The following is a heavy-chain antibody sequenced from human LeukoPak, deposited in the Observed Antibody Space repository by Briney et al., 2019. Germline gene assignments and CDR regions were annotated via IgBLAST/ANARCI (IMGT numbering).Heavy chain of an antibody. CDR2: ISAYNGNT. Sequence: GASVKVSCKASGYTFTRYGISWVRQAPGQGLEWMGWISAYNGNTNYAQKLQGRVTMTTDTSTSTAYMELRSLRSDDTAVYYCARRGDYISVDWFDPWGQGTLVTVSS. CDR1: GYTFTRYG. D-gene: IGHD4-17*01. V-gene: IGHV1-18*01. J-gene: IGHJ5*02. CDR3: ARRGDYISVDWFDP.